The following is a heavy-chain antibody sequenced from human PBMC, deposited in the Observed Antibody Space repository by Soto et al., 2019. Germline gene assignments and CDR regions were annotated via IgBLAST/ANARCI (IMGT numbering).Heavy chain of an antibody. CDR1: GGTFSSYA. Sequence: QVQLVQSGAEVKKPGSSVKVSCKASGGTFSSYAISWVRQAPGQGLEWMGGIIPIFGTANYAQKFQGRVTITADESTSTAYMELSRLRSEDTAVYYCAKLNTHCSSTSCYPYYYYYGMDVWGQGTTVTVSS. D-gene: IGHD2-2*01. V-gene: IGHV1-69*01. CDR3: AKLNTHCSSTSCYPYYYYYGMDV. CDR2: IIPIFGTA. J-gene: IGHJ6*02.